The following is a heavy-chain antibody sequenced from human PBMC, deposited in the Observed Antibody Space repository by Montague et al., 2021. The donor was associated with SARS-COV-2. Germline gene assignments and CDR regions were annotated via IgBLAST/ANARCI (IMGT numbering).Heavy chain of an antibody. J-gene: IGHJ4*02. CDR3: ARASGKKTIFVVVSSYFDC. V-gene: IGHV4-31*03. Sequence: TLSLTCTVSGGSISSGSYYWSWIRQHPGKGLEWIGHIYSSGSTXYNPSLKSRVTISVDTSKNQFSLKLSSVTAADTAVYYCARASGKKTIFVVVSSYFDCWGQGTLVTVSS. CDR1: GGSISSGSYY. CDR2: IYSSGST. D-gene: IGHD3-3*01.